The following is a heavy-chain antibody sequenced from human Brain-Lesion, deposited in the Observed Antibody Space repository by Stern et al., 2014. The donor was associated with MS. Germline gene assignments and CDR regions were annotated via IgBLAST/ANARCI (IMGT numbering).Heavy chain of an antibody. V-gene: IGHV4-39*01. Sequence: QVQLQESGPGLVKPSETLSLTCTVAGGSVSSTSYAWAWIRQPPGKGLEWIGTIYYSGNTYYSPSLKSRLTLSLDTSKNQFSPQLRSVTAADTAVYYCAGEEDIRYCSGGSCTGNWFDPWGQGTLVTVSS. CDR1: GGSVSSTSYA. CDR3: AGEEDIRYCSGGSCTGNWFDP. D-gene: IGHD2-15*01. CDR2: IYYSGNT. J-gene: IGHJ5*02.